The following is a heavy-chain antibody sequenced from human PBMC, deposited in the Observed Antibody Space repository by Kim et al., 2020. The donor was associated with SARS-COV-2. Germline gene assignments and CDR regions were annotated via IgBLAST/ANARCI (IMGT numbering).Heavy chain of an antibody. D-gene: IGHD6-13*01. V-gene: IGHV3-74*01. J-gene: IGHJ3*02. CDR3: AREIAAADSGFGAFDI. Sequence: VKGRFTISRDNAKNTLYLQMNSLRAEDTAVYYCAREIAAADSGFGAFDIWGQGTMVTVSS.